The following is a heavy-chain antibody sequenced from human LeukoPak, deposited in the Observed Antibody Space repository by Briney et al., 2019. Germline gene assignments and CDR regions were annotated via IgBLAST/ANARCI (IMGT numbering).Heavy chain of an antibody. CDR2: ISGSGGGT. CDR3: AKVQAASSGWYFDY. Sequence: GGSLRLSCAASGFPLSNYAITWVRQAPGKGLEWVSAISGSGGGTKYADSVKGRFTISRDNSKNTLYLQTNSLRAEDTAVYYCAKVQAASSGWYFDYWGQGTLVTVSS. V-gene: IGHV3-23*01. CDR1: GFPLSNYA. D-gene: IGHD6-19*01. J-gene: IGHJ4*02.